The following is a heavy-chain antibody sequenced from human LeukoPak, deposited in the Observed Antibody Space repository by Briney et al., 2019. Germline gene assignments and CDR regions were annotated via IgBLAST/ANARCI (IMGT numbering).Heavy chain of an antibody. CDR3: ARSGGTYGWFDP. D-gene: IGHD1-26*01. CDR2: ISSGSSYT. V-gene: IGHV3-11*03. Sequence: PGGSLRLSCAASGFCFSEYYMSWIRQAPGKGLEWVSCISSGSSYTNYTDSVKGRFTISRDNAKRSLYLQMNSLTAEDTAVYYCARSGGTYGWFDPWGQGTLVTVSS. CDR1: GFCFSEYY. J-gene: IGHJ5*02.